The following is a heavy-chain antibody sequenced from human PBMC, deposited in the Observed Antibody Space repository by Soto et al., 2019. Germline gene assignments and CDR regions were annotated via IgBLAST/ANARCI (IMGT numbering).Heavy chain of an antibody. J-gene: IGHJ6*02. CDR2: ISAYNGNT. Sequence: ASVKVSCKASGYTFTSYCISWVRQAPGQGLEWMGWISAYNGNTNYAQKLQGRVTMTTDASTSTAYMELRSLRSDDTAVYYCARQRIAVAGETYYYGMDVWGQGTKATV. D-gene: IGHD6-19*01. CDR3: ARQRIAVAGETYYYGMDV. CDR1: GYTFTSYC. V-gene: IGHV1-18*04.